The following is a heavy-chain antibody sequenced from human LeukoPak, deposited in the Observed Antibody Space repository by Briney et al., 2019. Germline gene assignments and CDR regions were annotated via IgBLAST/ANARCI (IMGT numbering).Heavy chain of an antibody. CDR3: ARDPYYGSGKYYHGMDL. CDR2: MWYDESKE. CDR1: GFAFSNYG. D-gene: IGHD3-10*01. J-gene: IGHJ6*02. V-gene: IGHV3-33*01. Sequence: GGSLRLSCAASGFAFSNYGMHWVRQAPGKGLEWVAVMWYDESKEYSGDSVKGRFTISRDKSKNTLYLQMNSLRAEDTAVYYCARDPYYGSGKYYHGMDLWGRGTTVTVSS.